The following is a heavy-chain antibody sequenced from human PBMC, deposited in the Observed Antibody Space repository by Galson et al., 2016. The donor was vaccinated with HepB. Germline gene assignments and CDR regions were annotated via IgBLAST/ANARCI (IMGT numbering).Heavy chain of an antibody. V-gene: IGHV3-33*01. CDR3: ARDRLWLGDNHLDY. CDR1: GFTFSDYG. CDR2: IFYDGSEK. D-gene: IGHD3-10*01. J-gene: IGHJ4*02. Sequence: SLRLSCAASGFTFSDYGFHWVRQAPGKGLEWLAVIFYDGSEKYFADSVKGRFAISRDNSKNTVSLQMNSLTVDDTGVYYCARDRLWLGDNHLDYWGQGTLVIVSS.